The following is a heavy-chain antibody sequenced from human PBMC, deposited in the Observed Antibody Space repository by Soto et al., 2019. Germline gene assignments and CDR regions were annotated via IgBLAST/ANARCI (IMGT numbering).Heavy chain of an antibody. CDR2: IGTAGDT. D-gene: IGHD2-15*01. Sequence: EVQLVESGGGLVQPGESLRLSCEASGFNFSSYDMHWVRQATGKGLEWVSVIGTAGDTYYQGSVKGRLTTSRENAKNSLYLQMNSLRAGHTAVYYCARAGQGASCSGGSCYLGASDVWGQGTMVTVSS. V-gene: IGHV3-13*01. CDR3: ARAGQGASCSGGSCYLGASDV. J-gene: IGHJ3*01. CDR1: GFNFSSYD.